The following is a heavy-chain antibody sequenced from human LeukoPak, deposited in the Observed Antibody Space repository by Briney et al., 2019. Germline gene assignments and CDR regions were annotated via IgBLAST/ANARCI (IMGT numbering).Heavy chain of an antibody. Sequence: PGGSLRLSCAASGFTFSSYAMHWVRQAPGKGLEYVSAISSNGGSTYYANSVKGRFTISRDNSKNTLYLQMGSLRAEDMAVYYCARDRLGCSSTSCHRGITWFDPWGQGTLVTVSS. J-gene: IGHJ5*02. D-gene: IGHD2-2*02. CDR3: ARDRLGCSSTSCHRGITWFDP. CDR2: ISSNGGST. V-gene: IGHV3-64*01. CDR1: GFTFSSYA.